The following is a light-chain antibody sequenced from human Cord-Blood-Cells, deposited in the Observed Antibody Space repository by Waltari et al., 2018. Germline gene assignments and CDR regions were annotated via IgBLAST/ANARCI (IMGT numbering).Light chain of an antibody. CDR1: SSDVGGYNY. CDR3: SSYTGSSTWV. CDR2: DVS. Sequence: QSALTQPASVSGSPGQSITISCPGTSSDVGGYNYVSWYQQHPGKAPKLMIYDVSNRHSGVSNRFSGSKSGNTASLTISGLQAEDEADYYCSSYTGSSTWVFGGGTKLTV. V-gene: IGLV2-14*03. J-gene: IGLJ3*02.